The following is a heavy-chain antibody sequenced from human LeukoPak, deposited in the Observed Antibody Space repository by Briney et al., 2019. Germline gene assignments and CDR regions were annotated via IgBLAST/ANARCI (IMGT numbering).Heavy chain of an antibody. CDR3: ARVHYYDSRDAFDI. D-gene: IGHD3-22*01. J-gene: IGHJ3*02. V-gene: IGHV4-31*03. Sequence: SETLSLTCTVSGXSISSGGYYWSWIRQHPGMGLEWIGYIYYSGSTYYNPSLKSRVTISVDTSKNQFSLKLSSVTAADTAVYYCARVHYYDSRDAFDIWGQGTMVTVSS. CDR2: IYYSGST. CDR1: GXSISSGGYY.